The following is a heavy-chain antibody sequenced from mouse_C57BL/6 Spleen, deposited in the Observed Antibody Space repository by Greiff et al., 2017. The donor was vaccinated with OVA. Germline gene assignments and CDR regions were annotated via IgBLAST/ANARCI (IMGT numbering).Heavy chain of an antibody. Sequence: EVMLVESGGGLVKPGGSLKLSCAASGFTFSSYAMSWVRQTPEKRLEWVATISDGGSYTYYPDNVKGRFTISRDNAKNKLYLQMSHLKSEDTAMYYCARESDYYGSRENWYFDVWGTGTTVTVSS. D-gene: IGHD1-1*01. CDR3: ARESDYYGSRENWYFDV. J-gene: IGHJ1*03. CDR1: GFTFSSYA. CDR2: ISDGGSYT. V-gene: IGHV5-4*01.